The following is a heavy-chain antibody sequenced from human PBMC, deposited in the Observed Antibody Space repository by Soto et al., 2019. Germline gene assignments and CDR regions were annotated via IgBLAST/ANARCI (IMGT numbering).Heavy chain of an antibody. V-gene: IGHV3-23*01. CDR2: ISGSGGST. CDR3: AKDWSPYYDSSGYYYGDAFDI. CDR1: GFTFSSYA. J-gene: IGHJ3*02. Sequence: SGGSLRLSCAASGFTFSSYAMSWVRQAPGKGLEWVSAISGSGGSTYYADSVKGRFTISRDNSKNTLYLQMNSLRAEDTAVYYCAKDWSPYYDSSGYYYGDAFDIWGQGTMVTVSS. D-gene: IGHD3-22*01.